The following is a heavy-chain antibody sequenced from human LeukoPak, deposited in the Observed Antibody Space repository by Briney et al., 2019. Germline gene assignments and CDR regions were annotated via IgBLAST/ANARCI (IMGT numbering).Heavy chain of an antibody. J-gene: IGHJ4*02. CDR1: GFTFGDYA. CDR2: ISGSGAGT. Sequence: GGSLRLSCTVSGFTFGDYAMSWVRQAPGKGLEWVSGISGSGAGTYYADSVKGRFTISRDNSKNTLYLQMNSLRAEDTAVYYCAKMVREFYTISYYFDYWGQGTLVTVSS. CDR3: AKMVREFYTISYYFDY. D-gene: IGHD2-8*01. V-gene: IGHV3-23*01.